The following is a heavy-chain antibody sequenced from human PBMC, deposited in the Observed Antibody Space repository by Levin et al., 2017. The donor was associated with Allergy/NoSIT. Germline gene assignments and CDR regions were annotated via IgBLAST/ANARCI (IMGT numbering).Heavy chain of an antibody. CDR2: IYYSGST. CDR3: ARTRDGYNVFDY. D-gene: IGHD5-24*01. CDR1: GSSISSSNW. Sequence: ASETLSLTCAVSGSSISSSNWWGWIRQPPGKGLEWIGYIYYSGSTYYNPSLKSRVTMSVDTSKNQFSLKLSSVTAVDTAVYYCARTRDGYNVFDYWGQGTPVTVSS. J-gene: IGHJ4*02. V-gene: IGHV4-28*01.